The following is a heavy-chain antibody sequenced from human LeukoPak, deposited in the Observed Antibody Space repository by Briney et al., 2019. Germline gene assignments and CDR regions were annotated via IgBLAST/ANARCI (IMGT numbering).Heavy chain of an antibody. CDR3: ARGLPGKILPH. CDR2: INHSGST. CDR1: GGSFSGYY. D-gene: IGHD1-14*01. J-gene: IGHJ4*02. Sequence: PSETLSLTSAVYGGSFSGYYWSWIRQPPGKGLEWIGEINHSGSTNYNPSLKSRVTISVDTSKNQFSLKLSSVTAADTAVYYCARGLPGKILPHWGQGTLVTVSS. V-gene: IGHV4-34*01.